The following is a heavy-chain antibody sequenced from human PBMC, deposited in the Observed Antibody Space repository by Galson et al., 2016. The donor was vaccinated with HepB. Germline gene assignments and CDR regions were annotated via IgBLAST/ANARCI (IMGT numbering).Heavy chain of an antibody. V-gene: IGHV3-48*02. J-gene: IGHJ5*02. CDR1: GFTFSGYT. CDR2: ISSDGTST. Sequence: SLRLSCAASGFTFSGYTMNWVRQAPGKGLEWVSHISSDGTSTQYADSVKGRFTISRDNAKNSLYLQMTSLRDEDTGLYFCARDTSVVPCFDPWGQGTLVTVSS. D-gene: IGHD2-15*01. CDR3: ARDTSVVPCFDP.